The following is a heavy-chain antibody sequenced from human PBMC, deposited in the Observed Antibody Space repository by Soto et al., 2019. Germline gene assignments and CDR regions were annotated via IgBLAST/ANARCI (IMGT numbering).Heavy chain of an antibody. V-gene: IGHV3-64D*08. J-gene: IGHJ4*02. CDR1: GFPFSSYA. D-gene: IGHD3-9*01. CDR3: VKDGGNDILTGFGY. CDR2: ISSNGGST. Sequence: PGGSLRLSCSASGFPFSSYAMHWVRQAPGKGLEYVSAISSNGGSTYYADSVKGRFTISRDNSKNTLYLQMSSLRAEDTAVYYCVKDGGNDILTGFGYWGQGTLVTVS.